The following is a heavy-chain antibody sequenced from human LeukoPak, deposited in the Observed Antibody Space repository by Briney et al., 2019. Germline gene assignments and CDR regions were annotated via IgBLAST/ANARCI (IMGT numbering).Heavy chain of an antibody. CDR1: GFMFSDYG. D-gene: IGHD3-16*02. CDR3: ARDYQEAFDI. V-gene: IGHV3-33*01. J-gene: IGHJ3*02. Sequence: GGSLGLSCAASGFMFSDYGMHWVRQAPGKGLEWVAVIWNNGNNRYADSVRGRFTISRDDSKSTLYLQMDSLRVDDTAVYYCARDYQEAFDIWGQGTMATVSS. CDR2: IWNNGNNR.